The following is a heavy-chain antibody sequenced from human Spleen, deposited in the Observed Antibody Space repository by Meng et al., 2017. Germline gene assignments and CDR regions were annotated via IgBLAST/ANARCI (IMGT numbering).Heavy chain of an antibody. V-gene: IGHV4-39*07. CDR3: ARDMFYGSGREDWFDP. D-gene: IGHD3-10*01. Sequence: SETLSLTCTVSGVSIRSSSDYWGWIRQPPGKGLEWIGSMSYSASTYYNPSLKSRVTISVDTSKNQFSLRLSSVTAADTAVYYCARDMFYGSGREDWFDPWGQGTLVTVSS. CDR1: GVSIRSSSDY. J-gene: IGHJ5*02. CDR2: MSYSAST.